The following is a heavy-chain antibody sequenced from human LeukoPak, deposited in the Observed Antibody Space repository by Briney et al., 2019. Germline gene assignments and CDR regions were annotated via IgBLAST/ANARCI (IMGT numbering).Heavy chain of an antibody. CDR3: ATPTRGGIAVTGTFGH. J-gene: IGHJ4*02. D-gene: IGHD6-19*01. Sequence: SETLSLTCAGSGGSFTGYYWSWIRQPPGKGLEWIGEINHSGATNYNPSLKSRVTISVDTSKNLFSLRLTSVSAADTGVYYCATPTRGGIAVTGTFGHWGQGTQVTVSS. CDR2: INHSGAT. V-gene: IGHV4-34*01. CDR1: GGSFTGYY.